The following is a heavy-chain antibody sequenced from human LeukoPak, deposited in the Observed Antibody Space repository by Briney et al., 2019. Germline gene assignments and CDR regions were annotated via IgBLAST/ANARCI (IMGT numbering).Heavy chain of an antibody. Sequence: SETLSLTCAVYGGSFSGYYWTWIRQPPGKGLEWIGEINHSGSTNYNPSLKSRVTISVDTSKNQFSLNLSSVTAADTAVYYCARSGEFLRRFDPWGQGTLVTVSS. V-gene: IGHV4-34*01. CDR3: ARSGEFLRRFDP. D-gene: IGHD2-21*01. CDR2: INHSGST. J-gene: IGHJ5*02. CDR1: GGSFSGYY.